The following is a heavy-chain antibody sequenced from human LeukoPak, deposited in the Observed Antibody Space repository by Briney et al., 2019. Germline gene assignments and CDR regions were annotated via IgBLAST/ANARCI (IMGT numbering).Heavy chain of an antibody. J-gene: IGHJ4*02. CDR3: GRVVIAAAENYFDY. CDR1: GFTFSSYG. V-gene: IGHV3-23*01. CDR2: ISGSGGST. D-gene: IGHD6-13*01. Sequence: GGTLRLSCAASGFTFSSYGMSWVRQAPGKGLEWVSAISGSGGSTYYADSVKGRFTISRDNAKNSLYLQMNSLRAEDTAVYYCGRVVIAAAENYFDYWGQGTLVTVSS.